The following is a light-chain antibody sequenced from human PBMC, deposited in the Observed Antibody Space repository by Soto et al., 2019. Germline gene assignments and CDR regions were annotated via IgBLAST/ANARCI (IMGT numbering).Light chain of an antibody. CDR3: SSYTSSSNYV. V-gene: IGLV2-14*01. Sequence: QSVLTQPASVSGSPGQSITISCTGTSGDVGGYNYVSWYQQHPGKAPKLMIYEVSNRPSGVSNRFSGSKSGNTASLTISGLRAEDEADYYCSSYTSSSNYVFGTG. CDR1: SGDVGGYNY. CDR2: EVS. J-gene: IGLJ1*01.